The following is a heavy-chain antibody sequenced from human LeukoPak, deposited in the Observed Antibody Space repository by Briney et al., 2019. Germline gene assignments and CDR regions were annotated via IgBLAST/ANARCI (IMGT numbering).Heavy chain of an antibody. J-gene: IGHJ4*02. CDR1: GFTFSRYW. CDR3: ARVLDRDSGDCIFDY. V-gene: IGHV3-7*01. D-gene: IGHD4-17*01. Sequence: PGGSLRLSCAASGFTFSRYWMSWVRQAPGKGLEWAVNIKRDGSEKKYVDSVRGRFTISRDNAKNSLYLQMNSLTAEDTAVYYCARVLDRDSGDCIFDYWGQGILVTVSS. CDR2: IKRDGSEK.